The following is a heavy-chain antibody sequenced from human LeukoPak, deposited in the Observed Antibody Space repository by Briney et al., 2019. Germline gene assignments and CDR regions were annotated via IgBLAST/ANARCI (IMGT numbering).Heavy chain of an antibody. V-gene: IGHV3-43*01. J-gene: IGHJ4*02. CDR3: VKDLSYETSGSFFDF. CDR2: ISWDGTT. CDR1: T. Sequence: GGSLRLSCAASTMHWVRQAPGQTLEWVSLISWDGTTYYADSVKGRFTISRDNSKDSLYLQMDTLRSEDTAFYYCVKDLSYETSGSFFDFWGQGTLVTVS. D-gene: IGHD3-22*01.